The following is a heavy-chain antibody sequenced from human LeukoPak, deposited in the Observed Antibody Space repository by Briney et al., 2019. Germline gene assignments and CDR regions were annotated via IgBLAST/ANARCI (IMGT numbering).Heavy chain of an antibody. D-gene: IGHD6-13*01. CDR1: GFIFSSYW. CDR3: ARVNRIAAAVIYFDY. CDR2: INTDGSST. Sequence: GGSLRLSCAASGFIFSSYWMHWVRHAPGKGLAWVSRINTDGSSTSYADSVKGRFTISRDNAKNSLYLQMNSLRAEDTAVYYCARVNRIAAAVIYFDYWGQGTLVTVSS. V-gene: IGHV3-74*01. J-gene: IGHJ4*02.